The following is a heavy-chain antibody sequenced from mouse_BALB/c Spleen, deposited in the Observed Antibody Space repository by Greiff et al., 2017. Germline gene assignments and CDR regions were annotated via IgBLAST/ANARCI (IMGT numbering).Heavy chain of an antibody. D-gene: IGHD2-4*01. CDR3: LITFAY. V-gene: IGHV5-6-5*01. CDR2: ISSGGST. CDR1: GFTFSSYA. J-gene: IGHJ3*01. Sequence: EVMLVESGGGLVKPGGSLKLSCAASGFTFSSYAMSWVRQTPEKRLEWVASISSGGSTYYPDSVKGRFTISKDNARNILYLQMSSLRSEDTAMYYCLITFAYWGQGTLVTVSA.